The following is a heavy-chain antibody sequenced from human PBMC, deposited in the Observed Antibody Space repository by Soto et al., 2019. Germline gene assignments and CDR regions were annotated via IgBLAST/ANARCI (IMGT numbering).Heavy chain of an antibody. CDR2: IFSSGST. CDR3: ARHSASSSYYPNWFDP. V-gene: IGHV4-59*08. Sequence: SETLSLTCTVSGDSISSFYWTWIRQPPGKGLEWVGYIFSSGSTNYNPSLKSRVTISVDTSKNQFSLKLSSVTAADTAVYYCARHSASSSYYPNWFDPWGQGTLVTAPQ. J-gene: IGHJ5*02. CDR1: GDSISSFY. D-gene: IGHD3-10*01.